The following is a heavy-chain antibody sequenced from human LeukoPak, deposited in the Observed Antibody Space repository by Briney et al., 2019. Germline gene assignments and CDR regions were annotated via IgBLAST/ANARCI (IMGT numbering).Heavy chain of an antibody. CDR1: GYTFTVYY. V-gene: IGHV1-2*02. J-gene: IGHJ1*01. CDR2: INPNSGGT. Sequence: ASVTLSFTASGYTFTVYYMHWVRHAPGQGLGWVGWINPNSGGTNYSQQFQGRVTITRDTSISTAYMELSRLRSDDTAVYYCARIAGRAARPRYFQHWGQGTLVTVSS. CDR3: ARIAGRAARPRYFQH. D-gene: IGHD6-6*01.